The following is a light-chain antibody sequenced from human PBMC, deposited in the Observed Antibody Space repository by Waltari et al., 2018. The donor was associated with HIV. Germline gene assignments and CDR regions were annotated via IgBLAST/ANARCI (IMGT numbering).Light chain of an antibody. J-gene: IGLJ1*01. V-gene: IGLV2-23*02. CDR1: SSDVGGFNL. CDR3: CSYAGSSTYV. Sequence: QSALTQPASVSGSPGQSITISCSGTSSDVGGFNLVSWYQQHPGKAPKLMIYEVSERPSGVSNRFSGSKSGNTTSLTISGLQAEDEAYYCCSYAGSSTYVFGTGTKVTVL. CDR2: EVS.